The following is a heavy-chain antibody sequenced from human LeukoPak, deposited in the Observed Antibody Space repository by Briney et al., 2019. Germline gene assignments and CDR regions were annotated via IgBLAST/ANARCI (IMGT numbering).Heavy chain of an antibody. CDR1: GYSITSGYY. V-gene: IGHV4-38-2*02. CDR3: ARDVMTTVNLDY. J-gene: IGHJ4*02. D-gene: IGHD4-11*01. CDR2: IYHSGNT. Sequence: SETLSLTCTVSGYSITSGYYWGWIRQPPGKGLEWIGSIYHSGNTYYNPSLKSRVTISVDTSKNQFSLKLSSVTAADTAVYYCARDVMTTVNLDYWGQGTLVTVSS.